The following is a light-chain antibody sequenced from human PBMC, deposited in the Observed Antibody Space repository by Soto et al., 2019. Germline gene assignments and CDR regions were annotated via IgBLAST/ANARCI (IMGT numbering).Light chain of an antibody. CDR1: QTVNNK. Sequence: EILMTQSPATLSVSPGERATLSCRATQTVNNKVVWYQHKPGQAPRLLIYGVSTRATGIPARFSGSGSGTEFTLSISSLQSEDFAVYYCQQYNSWPPITFGQGTRLEIK. J-gene: IGKJ5*01. CDR3: QQYNSWPPIT. CDR2: GVS. V-gene: IGKV3-15*01.